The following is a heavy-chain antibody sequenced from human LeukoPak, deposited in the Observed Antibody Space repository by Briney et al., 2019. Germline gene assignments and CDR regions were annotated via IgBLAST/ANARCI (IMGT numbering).Heavy chain of an antibody. Sequence: SEALSLTCTVSGSMYNYYGRWIRQPPGKGLEGIGYIHYNGITNYSPSLKSRVTMSLDTSKNQVSLKLNSVSAADTAVYYCARHISSGGIYAHFDYWGQGTLVTVSS. CDR1: GSMYNYY. V-gene: IGHV4-59*08. J-gene: IGHJ4*02. CDR2: IHYNGIT. CDR3: ARHISSGGIYAHFDY. D-gene: IGHD1-26*01.